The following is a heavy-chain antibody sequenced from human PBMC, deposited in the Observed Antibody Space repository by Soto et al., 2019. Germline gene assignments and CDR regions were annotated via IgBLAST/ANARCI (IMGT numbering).Heavy chain of an antibody. CDR2: IYYDVRT. V-gene: IGHV4-31*03. CDR3: ARGKEVPCPALRYYYGIDV. D-gene: IGHD3-16*01. J-gene: IGHJ6*02. CDR1: GDSVTSAPYY. Sequence: QVQLQESGPGLVKPSQTLSLTCTVSGDSVTSAPYYWYWIRLHPGKGLEWTGYIYYDVRTYYNPALKSRVTISIDPSKDQFSLKVTSVTAADTALYFCARGKEVPCPALRYYYGIDVWGQGTTVTVSS.